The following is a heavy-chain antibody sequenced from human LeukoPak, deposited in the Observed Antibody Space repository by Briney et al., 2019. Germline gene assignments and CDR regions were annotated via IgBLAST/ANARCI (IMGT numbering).Heavy chain of an antibody. CDR2: ISSSSSYI. CDR1: GFTFGRYS. CDR3: VRAPRGTVTHDY. J-gene: IGHJ4*02. V-gene: IGHV3-21*01. D-gene: IGHD4-17*01. Sequence: MAGGSLRLSCAASGFTFGRYSMNWVRQAPGKGLEWVSSISSSSSYIYYADSVKGRFTISRDNAKNSLYLQMNSLRAEDTAVHYCVRAPRGTVTHDYWGQGTLVTVSS.